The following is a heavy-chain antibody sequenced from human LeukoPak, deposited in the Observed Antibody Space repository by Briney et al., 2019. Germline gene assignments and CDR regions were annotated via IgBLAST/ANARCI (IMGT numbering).Heavy chain of an antibody. J-gene: IGHJ3*02. V-gene: IGHV3-74*01. CDR3: ARDRPSYAFDI. Sequence: VGSLRLSCAASGFTFSSYWMHWVRQAPGKGLVWVSRINSDASSTSNADSVKGRFTITRDNAKNTLYLQMNSLRAEDTAVYYYARDRPSYAFDIWGQGTMVTVSS. CDR2: INSDASST. CDR1: GFTFSSYW.